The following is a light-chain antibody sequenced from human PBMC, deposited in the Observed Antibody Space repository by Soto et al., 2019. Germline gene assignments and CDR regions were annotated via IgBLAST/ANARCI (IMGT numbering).Light chain of an antibody. CDR3: SSYTNSGTYV. J-gene: IGLJ1*01. V-gene: IGLV2-14*03. CDR2: DVS. CDR1: SSDVGGYNY. Sequence: QSALTQPASVSGSPGQSITISCTGSSSDVGGYNYVSWHRHLPGKAPELMIFDVSNRPSGLSDRFSGSKSGNTASLTISGLQADDEADYYCSSYTNSGTYVFGTGTKLTVL.